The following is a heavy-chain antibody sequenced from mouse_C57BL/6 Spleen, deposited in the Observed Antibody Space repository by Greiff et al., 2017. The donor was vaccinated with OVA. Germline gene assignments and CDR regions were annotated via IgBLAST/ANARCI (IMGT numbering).Heavy chain of an antibody. CDR1: GYSFTGYY. J-gene: IGHJ2*01. V-gene: IGHV1-42*01. CDR2: INPSTGGT. Sequence: EVQLQQSGPELVKPGASVKISCKASGYSFTGYYMNWVTQSPEKSLEWIGEINPSTGGTTYNQKFKAKATLTVDKSSSTAYMQLKSLTSEDSAVYYCASRGYYDYDRNFDYWGQGTTLTVSS. CDR3: ASRGYYDYDRNFDY. D-gene: IGHD2-4*01.